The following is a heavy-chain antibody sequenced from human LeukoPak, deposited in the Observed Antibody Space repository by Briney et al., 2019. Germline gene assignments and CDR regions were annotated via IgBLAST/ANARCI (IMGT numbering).Heavy chain of an antibody. CDR2: INHSGST. V-gene: IGHV4-34*01. J-gene: IGHJ4*02. D-gene: IGHD4-23*01. Sequence: SDTLSLICAIYAGSFSGYYWSWIRQPPGKGLEWIGEINHSGSTNYSPSLKSRVTISLDTSKNQFSLKLSSVTAADAAVYYCARGRGGNSGDSWGQGTLVTVSS. CDR1: AGSFSGYY. CDR3: ARGRGGNSGDS.